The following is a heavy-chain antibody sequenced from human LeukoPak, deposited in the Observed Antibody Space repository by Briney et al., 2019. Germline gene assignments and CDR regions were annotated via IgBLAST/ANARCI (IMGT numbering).Heavy chain of an antibody. J-gene: IGHJ3*02. D-gene: IGHD6-19*01. Sequence: ASVKVSCKASGGTFSSYAISWVRQAPGQGLEWMGGIIPIFGTANYAQKFQGRVTITADESTSTAYMELSSLRSEDTAVYYCAREPSGWYGSYAFDIWGQGTMVTVSS. CDR3: AREPSGWYGSYAFDI. CDR2: IIPIFGTA. CDR1: GGTFSSYA. V-gene: IGHV1-69*13.